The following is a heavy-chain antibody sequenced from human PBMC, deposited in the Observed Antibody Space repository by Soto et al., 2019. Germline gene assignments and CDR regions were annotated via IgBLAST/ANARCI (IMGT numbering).Heavy chain of an antibody. D-gene: IGHD2-2*01. CDR1: GGSITSHHYY. CDR2: IYSGGNT. CDR3: GSGPSTTWIDN. Sequence: QLQVQESGPGQVKPSQTLSLTCTVSGGSITSHHYYWGWIRQPPGKGLEWIGSIYSGGNTYYNPSLRSRLTIFVDTAKNLISLTLNSVTATDSAIYYCGSGPSTTWIDNWGLGTQVSVSS. J-gene: IGHJ4*02. V-gene: IGHV4-39*01.